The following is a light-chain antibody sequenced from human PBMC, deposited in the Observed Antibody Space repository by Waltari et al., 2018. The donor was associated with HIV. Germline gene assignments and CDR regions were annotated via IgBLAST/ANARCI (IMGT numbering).Light chain of an antibody. Sequence: SYVLTQPPSVSVAPGQTARITCGGDNIGRKSVYWYQQMPGQAPVLVVYDGRDRPSGVTRGISGSNAGNTATLTISRVEAGDEADYYCQVWISPNDQLNWVFGGGTKLTVL. V-gene: IGLV3-21*02. J-gene: IGLJ3*02. CDR3: QVWISPNDQLNWV. CDR1: NIGRKS. CDR2: DGR.